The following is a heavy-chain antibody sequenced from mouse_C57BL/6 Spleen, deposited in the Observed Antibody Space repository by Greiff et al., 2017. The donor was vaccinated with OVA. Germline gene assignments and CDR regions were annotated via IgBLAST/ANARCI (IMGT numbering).Heavy chain of an antibody. CDR3: ANDYGFAY. CDR1: GFTFSDYG. V-gene: IGHV5-17*01. J-gene: IGHJ3*01. D-gene: IGHD2-4*01. CDR2: ISSGSSTI. Sequence: DVKLVESGGGLVKPGGSLKLSCAASGFTFSDYGMHWVRQAPEKGLEWVAYISSGSSTIYYADTVKGRFTISRDNAKNTLFLQMTSLRSEDTAMYYCANDYGFAYWGQGTLVTVSA.